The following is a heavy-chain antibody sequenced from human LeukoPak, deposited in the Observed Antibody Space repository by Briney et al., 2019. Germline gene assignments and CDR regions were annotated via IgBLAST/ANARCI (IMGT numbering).Heavy chain of an antibody. J-gene: IGHJ4*02. D-gene: IGHD3-16*02. V-gene: IGHV3-48*03. CDR2: IGPSGDTI. CDR3: HVRLGELSLIT. Sequence: GGSLRLSCAASGFTFRNYEMNWVRQAQGKGLEWVSHIGPSGDTIYYADSVKGRFTISRDNAKNSLYLQMNSLRAEDTAVYYCHVRLGELSLITWGQGTLVTVSS. CDR1: GFTFRNYE.